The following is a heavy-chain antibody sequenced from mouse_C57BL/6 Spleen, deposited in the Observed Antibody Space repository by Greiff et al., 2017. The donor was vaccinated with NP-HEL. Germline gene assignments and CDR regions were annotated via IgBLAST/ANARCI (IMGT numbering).Heavy chain of an antibody. CDR3: ARGTPFDY. V-gene: IGHV1-82*01. J-gene: IGHJ2*01. CDR1: GYAFSSSW. Sequence: QVQLKESGPELVKPGASVKISCKASGYAFSSSWMNWVKQRPGKGLEWIGRIYPGDGDTNFNGKFKGKATLTADKSSSTAYMQLSSLTSEDSAVYFCARGTPFDYWGQGTTLTVSS. CDR2: IYPGDGDT. D-gene: IGHD3-3*01.